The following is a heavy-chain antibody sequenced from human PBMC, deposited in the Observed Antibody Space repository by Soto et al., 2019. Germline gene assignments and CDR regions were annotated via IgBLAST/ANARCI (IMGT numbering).Heavy chain of an antibody. CDR2: INPNSGTT. V-gene: IGHV1-2*02. D-gene: IGHD6-19*01. Sequence: GASVKVSCKASGGTFSSYDISWVRQAPGQGLEWMGGINPNSGTTNYAQKFQGRVTMTGDTSTSTAYMELSRLRSDDTAVYYCASSGHSSGWYGHFDYWGQGTLVTVSS. CDR3: ASSGHSSGWYGHFDY. J-gene: IGHJ4*02. CDR1: GGTFSSYD.